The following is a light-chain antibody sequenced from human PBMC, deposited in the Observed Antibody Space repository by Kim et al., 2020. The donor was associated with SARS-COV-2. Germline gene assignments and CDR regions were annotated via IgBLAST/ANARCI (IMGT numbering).Light chain of an antibody. CDR2: LEGSGSY. J-gene: IGLJ3*02. Sequence: SVKLTCTLSSGNSSYIIAWHQQQPGKAPRYLMKLEGSGSYNKGSGVPDRFSGSSSGADRYLTISNLQSEDEADYYCETWDSNTRVFGGGTPLTVL. CDR1: SGNSSYI. V-gene: IGLV4-60*03. CDR3: ETWDSNTRV.